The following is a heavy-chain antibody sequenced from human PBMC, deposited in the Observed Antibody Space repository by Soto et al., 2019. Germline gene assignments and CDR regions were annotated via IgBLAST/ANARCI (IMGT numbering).Heavy chain of an antibody. Sequence: QVQLVQSAAEVRKPGASVKVSCRTSGYTFTTYLMHWVRQAPGQGPERTGILNPTAGRTSYSQKFQARVTITSDASTSSASMELAGLRSDETAVYYCARALRGGLTVVTPGNWGQGTLVTVSS. CDR2: LNPTAGRT. J-gene: IGHJ4*02. V-gene: IGHV1-46*01. CDR1: GYTFTTYL. CDR3: ARALRGGLTVVTPGN. D-gene: IGHD3-9*01.